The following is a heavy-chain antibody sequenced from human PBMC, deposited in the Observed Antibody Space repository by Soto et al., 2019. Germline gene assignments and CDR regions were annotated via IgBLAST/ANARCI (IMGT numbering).Heavy chain of an antibody. J-gene: IGHJ6*02. CDR1: GYTLTGYY. V-gene: IGHV1-2*02. Sequence: ASVKVSCKASGYTLTGYYMHWVRQAPGQGLEWMGWINPNSGGTNYAQKFQGRVTMTRDTSISTAYMELSRLRSDDTAVYYCARRSYSSSPRQVWGQGTTVTVSS. D-gene: IGHD6-6*01. CDR2: INPNSGGT. CDR3: ARRSYSSSPRQV.